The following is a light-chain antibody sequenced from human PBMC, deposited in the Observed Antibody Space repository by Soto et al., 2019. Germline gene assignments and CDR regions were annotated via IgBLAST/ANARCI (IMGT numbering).Light chain of an antibody. CDR3: QQYNNWPPANT. CDR2: GAS. Sequence: EIVMTQSPATLSVSPGERATLSCRASQSVSSNLAWYQQQPGQAPRLLIYGASTRATGIPARFSGSGSGTEFTLTISSLQSEDFAVYYCQQYNNWPPANTFGQGTKLEIK. J-gene: IGKJ2*01. CDR1: QSVSSN. V-gene: IGKV3-15*01.